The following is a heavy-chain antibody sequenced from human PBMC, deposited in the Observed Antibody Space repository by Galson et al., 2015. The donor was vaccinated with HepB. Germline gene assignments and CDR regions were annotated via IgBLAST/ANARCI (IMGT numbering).Heavy chain of an antibody. CDR1: GGSISNYY. D-gene: IGHD1-26*01. CDR2: IYYTGIS. CDR3: ARSGQWELLGYFDP. Sequence: ETLSLTCTVSGGSISNYYWSWIRQPPGKELEWIGYIYYTGISNSNPSLKSRVTISVDTSRNQCSLKLTSVTAADTAMYYCARSGQWELLGYFDPWGQGTLITVSA. V-gene: IGHV4-59*01. J-gene: IGHJ5*02.